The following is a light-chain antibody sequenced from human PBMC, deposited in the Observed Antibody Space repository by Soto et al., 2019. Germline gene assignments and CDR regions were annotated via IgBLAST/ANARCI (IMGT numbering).Light chain of an antibody. J-gene: IGKJ5*01. Sequence: EVVMRQSPATLSVSPGEGATLSCRASQGIGDTLAWYQHKPGQTPRLLIYDASNRATGIPARFSGSGSETDFTLTISSLEPEDFAVYYCQHRMNWPLTFGQGTRLEIK. V-gene: IGKV3-11*01. CDR2: DAS. CDR1: QGIGDT. CDR3: QHRMNWPLT.